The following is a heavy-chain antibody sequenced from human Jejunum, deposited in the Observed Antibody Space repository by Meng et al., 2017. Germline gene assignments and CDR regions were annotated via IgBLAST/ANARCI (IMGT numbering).Heavy chain of an antibody. CDR2: LSYSGNI. V-gene: IGHV4-31*03. CDR3: ARDLGYTGSYEFDY. J-gene: IGHJ4*02. D-gene: IGHD3-10*01. CDR1: GRSLSRGFYY. Sequence: QVTLQESCPGLVKPSQSLALPCPVSGRSLSRGFYYWNWIRQHPGKGLEWIGFLSYSGNIYYNPALKSRVTLSVDCSKNQFSLKLTSVTAADTAVYYCARDLGYTGSYEFDYWGQGTLVTVSS.